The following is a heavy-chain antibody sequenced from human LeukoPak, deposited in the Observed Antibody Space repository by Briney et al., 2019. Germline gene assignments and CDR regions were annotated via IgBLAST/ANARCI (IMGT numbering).Heavy chain of an antibody. CDR3: ARGPTHYYGSGSYYNRAPYYYMDV. Sequence: NASETLSLTCAVYGGSFSGYYWSWIRQPPGKGLEWIGEINHSGSTNYNPSLKSRVTISVDTSKNQFSLKLSSVTAADTAVYYCARGPTHYYGSGSYYNRAPYYYMDVWGKGTTVTVSS. CDR2: INHSGST. J-gene: IGHJ6*03. CDR1: GGSFSGYY. V-gene: IGHV4-34*01. D-gene: IGHD3-10*01.